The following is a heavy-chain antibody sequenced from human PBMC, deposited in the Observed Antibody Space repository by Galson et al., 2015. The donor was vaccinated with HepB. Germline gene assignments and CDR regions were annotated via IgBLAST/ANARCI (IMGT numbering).Heavy chain of an antibody. CDR1: GYTFTSYG. CDR2: ISAYNGNT. V-gene: IGHV1-18*01. Sequence: SVKVSCKASGYTFTSYGISWVRQAPGQGLEWMGWISAYNGNTNYAQKLQGRVTMTTDTSTSTAYMELRSLRSDDTAVYYCARVRSSSPEYAFDIWGQGTMVTVSS. J-gene: IGHJ3*02. CDR3: ARVRSSSPEYAFDI. D-gene: IGHD6-6*01.